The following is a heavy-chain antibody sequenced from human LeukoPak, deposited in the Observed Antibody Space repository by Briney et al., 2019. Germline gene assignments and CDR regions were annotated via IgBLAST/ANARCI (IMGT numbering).Heavy chain of an antibody. V-gene: IGHV4-39*07. CDR1: GGSISSSSYY. J-gene: IGHJ4*02. CDR3: ARETNQAYDSSGYQYYFDY. D-gene: IGHD3-22*01. Sequence: PSETLSLTCTVSGGSISSSSYYWGWIRQPPGKGLEWIGRIYTSGSTNYNPSLKSRVTISVDTSKNQFSLKLSSVTAADTAVYYCARETNQAYDSSGYQYYFDYWGQGTLVTVSS. CDR2: IYTSGST.